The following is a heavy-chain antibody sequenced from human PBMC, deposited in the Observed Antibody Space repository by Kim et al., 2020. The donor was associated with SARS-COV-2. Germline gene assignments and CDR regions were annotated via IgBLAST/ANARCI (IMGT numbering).Heavy chain of an antibody. Sequence: GHPTYAQGFTGRLVFSLDTSVSTAYLEIGSLKAEDTAIYYCARRLGMDVWGQGTTVTVSS. D-gene: IGHD2-21*02. J-gene: IGHJ6*02. CDR3: ARRLGMDV. V-gene: IGHV7-4-1*01. CDR2: GHP.